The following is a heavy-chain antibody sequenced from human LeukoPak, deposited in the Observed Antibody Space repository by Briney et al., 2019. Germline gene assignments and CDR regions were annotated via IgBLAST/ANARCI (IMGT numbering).Heavy chain of an antibody. D-gene: IGHD3-22*01. V-gene: IGHV3-30-3*01. CDR2: ISYDGSNK. Sequence: GGSLRLSCAASGFTFSSYAMHWVRQAPGKGLEWVAVISYDGSNKYYADSVKGRFTISRDNSKNTLYLQMNSLRAEDTTVYYCARPNRVVVITTSFDYWGQGTLVTVSS. J-gene: IGHJ4*02. CDR3: ARPNRVVVITTSFDY. CDR1: GFTFSSYA.